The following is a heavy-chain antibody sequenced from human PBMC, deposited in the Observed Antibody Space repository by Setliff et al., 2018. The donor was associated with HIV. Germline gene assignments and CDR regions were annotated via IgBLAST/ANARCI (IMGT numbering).Heavy chain of an antibody. CDR1: GDTFTGYY. V-gene: IGHV1-2*02. CDR3: ARDRLSYNFYYYGMDV. J-gene: IGHJ6*02. CDR2: INPNSGGT. Sequence: ASVKVSCKAPGDTFTGYYMHWVRQAPGQGFEWMGWINPNSGGTNYAQKFQGRVIMTRDTSISTAYMQLSRLRSDDTAVYYCARDRLSYNFYYYGMDVWGQGTTVTVSS. D-gene: IGHD1-26*01.